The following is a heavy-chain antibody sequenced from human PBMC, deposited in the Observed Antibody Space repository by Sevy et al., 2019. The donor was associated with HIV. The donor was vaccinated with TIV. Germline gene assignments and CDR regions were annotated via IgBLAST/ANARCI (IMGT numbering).Heavy chain of an antibody. V-gene: IGHV1-18*01. Sequence: ASVKASCKASSYTFSNYGITWVRQAPGQGLEWVGWIGGFNGNTKYAQKFQGRVTVTTDTSTTTLYMELRSLRSDDTAVYYCARGYRSTYYGSVDYWGQGTLVTVSS. CDR1: SYTFSNYG. D-gene: IGHD6-13*01. CDR3: ARGYRSTYYGSVDY. CDR2: IGGFNGNT. J-gene: IGHJ4*02.